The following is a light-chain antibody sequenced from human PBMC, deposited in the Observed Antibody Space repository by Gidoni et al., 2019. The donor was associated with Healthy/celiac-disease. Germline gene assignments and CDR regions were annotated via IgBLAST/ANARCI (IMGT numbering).Light chain of an antibody. CDR1: QSISRA. V-gene: IGKV1-13*02. J-gene: IGKJ5*01. CDR3: QQYNSYPST. Sequence: AIQWTQSPSSLSASVGDRVTLTCRASQSISRALAWYQQKPGKAPKLLIYDAASLESGVPSRFSGSGSGTDFTLTISSLQPEDFATYYCQQYNSYPSTFGQGTRVEIK. CDR2: DAA.